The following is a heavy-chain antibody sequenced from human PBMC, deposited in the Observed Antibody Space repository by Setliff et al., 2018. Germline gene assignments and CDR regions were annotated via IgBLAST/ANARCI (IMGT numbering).Heavy chain of an antibody. CDR3: ARESAGDESVRHLYYTDV. Sequence: SETLSLTCAVSGGSISSGSYYWSWIRQPAGKGLEWVGRLHTSGSTSYHPSLKSRVTISMDTSKNQFSLGLTSVTAADTAVYYCARESAGDESVRHLYYTDVWGRGTTVTVSS. V-gene: IGHV4-61*02. D-gene: IGHD1-1*01. J-gene: IGHJ6*03. CDR2: LHTSGST. CDR1: GGSISSGSYY.